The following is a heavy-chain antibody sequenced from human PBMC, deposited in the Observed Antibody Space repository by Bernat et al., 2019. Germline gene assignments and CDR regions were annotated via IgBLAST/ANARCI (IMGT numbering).Heavy chain of an antibody. CDR3: ARTDYDFWSGYPYYYYMDV. Sequence: EVQLVQSGAEVKKPGESLRISCKGSGYSFTSYWISWVRQMPGKGLEWMWRIDPSDSYTNYSPCFQGHVTISADKSISTAYLKWSSLKASDTAMYYCARTDYDFWSGYPYYYYMDVWGKGTTVTVSS. J-gene: IGHJ6*03. CDR1: GYSFTSYW. D-gene: IGHD3-3*01. V-gene: IGHV5-10-1*03. CDR2: IDPSDSYT.